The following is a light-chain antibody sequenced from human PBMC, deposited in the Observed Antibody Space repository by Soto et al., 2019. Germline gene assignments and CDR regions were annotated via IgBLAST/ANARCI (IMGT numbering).Light chain of an antibody. V-gene: IGLV1-40*01. CDR3: QSYDSSLSGVV. CDR2: LNT. J-gene: IGLJ2*01. CDR1: SSNIGAGYD. Sequence: QSVLTQPPSVSGAPGQRVTISCTGTSSNIGAGYDVHWYQQLPGTAPKLLIYLNTNRPSGVPDRFSGSKSGTSASLAITGLQAEDEADFYFQSYDSSLSGVVFGGGTKLTVL.